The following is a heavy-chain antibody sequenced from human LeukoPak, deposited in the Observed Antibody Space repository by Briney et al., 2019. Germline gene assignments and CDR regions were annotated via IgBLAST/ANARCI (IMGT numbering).Heavy chain of an antibody. CDR1: GFTFSSYA. CDR2: ISGGGDST. CDR3: AKDPPAPRESLTGHGFDP. Sequence: GGSLRLSCAASGFTFSSYAMHWVRQAPGQGLEWVSAISGGGDSTYYADSVKGRFTISRDKSKNTLYLQMNSLRAEDTAVYYCAKDPPAPRESLTGHGFDPWGQGTLVTVSS. D-gene: IGHD3-10*01. J-gene: IGHJ5*02. V-gene: IGHV3-23*01.